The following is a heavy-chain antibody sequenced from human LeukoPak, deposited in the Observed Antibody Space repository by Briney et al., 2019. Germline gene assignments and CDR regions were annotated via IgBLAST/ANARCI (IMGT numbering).Heavy chain of an antibody. Sequence: SETLSLTRTVSGGSISNNYWTWIRQAAGKGLEYIGRIYNSGSTHYNPSLQSRVTMAVDTSKNQFSLKLTSVTVADTALYYCARDRGFSSGHGGWFDPWGQGTLVTVSS. J-gene: IGHJ5*02. D-gene: IGHD6-19*01. V-gene: IGHV4-4*07. CDR1: GGSISNNY. CDR3: ARDRGFSSGHGGWFDP. CDR2: IYNSGST.